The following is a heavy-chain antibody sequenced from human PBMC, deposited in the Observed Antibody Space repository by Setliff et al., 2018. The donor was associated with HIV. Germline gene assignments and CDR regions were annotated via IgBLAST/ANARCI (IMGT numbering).Heavy chain of an antibody. CDR3: ARSIVPVASGYYYFEY. V-gene: IGHV4-34*01. CDR1: GGSFSDYY. Sequence: SETLSLTCAVYGGSFSDYYWSWIRQPPGKGLEWIGEINHSGRTIQSPSLGSRVTISIDTSKNQFSLRLSSVAAGDTAVYYCARSIVPVASGYYYFEYWGQGTLVTSPQ. CDR2: INHSGRT. D-gene: IGHD3-3*01. J-gene: IGHJ4*02.